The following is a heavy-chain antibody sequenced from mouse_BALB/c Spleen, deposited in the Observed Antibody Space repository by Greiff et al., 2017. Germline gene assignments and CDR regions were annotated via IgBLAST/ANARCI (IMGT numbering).Heavy chain of an antibody. CDR1: GYTFTSYW. CDR3: ASTMITTGYWYFDV. CDR2: INPSTGYT. Sequence: QVQLQQSGAELAKPGASVKMSCKASGYTFTSYWMHWVKQRPGQGLEWIGYINPSTGYTEYNQKFKDKATLTADKSSSTAYMQLSSLTSEDSAVYYCASTMITTGYWYFDVWGAGTTVTVSS. J-gene: IGHJ1*01. V-gene: IGHV1-7*01. D-gene: IGHD2-4*01.